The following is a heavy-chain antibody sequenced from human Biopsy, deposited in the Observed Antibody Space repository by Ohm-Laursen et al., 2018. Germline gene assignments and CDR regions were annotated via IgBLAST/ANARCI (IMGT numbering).Heavy chain of an antibody. V-gene: IGHV1-69*06. D-gene: IGHD2-21*02. Sequence: CSAYVSCKLPGVTFTNYGVNWVRQAPAQGLEWLGGNIPILGTENYAQKFQDRVTVAADTSTSTATMELRSLRSDDTAVYYCATKVTGYFHHWGQGTLVIVSS. CDR3: ATKVTGYFHH. CDR1: GVTFTNYG. CDR2: NIPILGTE. J-gene: IGHJ1*01.